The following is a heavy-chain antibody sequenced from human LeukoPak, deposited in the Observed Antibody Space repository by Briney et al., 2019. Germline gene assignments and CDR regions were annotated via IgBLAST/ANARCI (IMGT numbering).Heavy chain of an antibody. CDR1: GGSISSSSYY. Sequence: SETLSLTCTVSGGSISSSSYYWGWIRQPPGKGLEWIGRIYNSGYTNYNYNPSLESRVTMSLDTSKNEFSLKLSSVTAADTALYYCARGDYSPWDYWGQGILVTVSS. J-gene: IGHJ4*02. D-gene: IGHD3-16*01. CDR2: IYNSGYTNY. CDR3: ARGDYSPWDY. V-gene: IGHV4-39*07.